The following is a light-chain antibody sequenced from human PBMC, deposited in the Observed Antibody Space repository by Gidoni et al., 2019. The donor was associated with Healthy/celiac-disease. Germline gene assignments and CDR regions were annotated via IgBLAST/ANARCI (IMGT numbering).Light chain of an antibody. CDR1: QSISSY. CDR3: QQSYSTPYT. V-gene: IGKV1-39*01. Sequence: DIQMTQSPPSLSASVGDRVTITCRASQSISSYLNWYQQKPGIAPKLLIYAASSLQSGVPSRFSGSGSGTDFTLTISSLQPEDFATYDCQQSYSTPYTFGQGTKLEIK. CDR2: AAS. J-gene: IGKJ2*01.